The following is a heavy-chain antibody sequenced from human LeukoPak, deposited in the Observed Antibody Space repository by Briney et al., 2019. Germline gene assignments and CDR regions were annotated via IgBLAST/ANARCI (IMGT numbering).Heavy chain of an antibody. J-gene: IGHJ5*02. CDR2: INPNSGGT. D-gene: IGHD6-6*01. CDR1: GYIFTDYY. Sequence: ASVRVSCKASGYIFTDYYVHWVRQAPGQGLEWMGLINPNSGGTKFGQKFQGRVTMTTDTSITTAYMELSRLSSDDTAAYYCARGWQINSSGGFVDPWGQGTLVTVSS. V-gene: IGHV1-2*02. CDR3: ARGWQINSSGGFVDP.